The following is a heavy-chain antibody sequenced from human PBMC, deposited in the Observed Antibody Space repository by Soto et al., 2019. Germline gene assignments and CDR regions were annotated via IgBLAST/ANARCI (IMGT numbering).Heavy chain of an antibody. Sequence: GGSLRLSCAASGFIFSSHGMHWIRQAPGKGLEWVAVIWYDGSPQYYADSVKGRFTISRDNSKNTLYLQMNNLRAEDTAEYNYSRDPNSSGWLYYFDYWGQGTPVTVSS. V-gene: IGHV3-33*01. CDR2: IWYDGSPQ. J-gene: IGHJ4*02. CDR3: SRDPNSSGWLYYFDY. D-gene: IGHD6-19*01. CDR1: GFIFSSHG.